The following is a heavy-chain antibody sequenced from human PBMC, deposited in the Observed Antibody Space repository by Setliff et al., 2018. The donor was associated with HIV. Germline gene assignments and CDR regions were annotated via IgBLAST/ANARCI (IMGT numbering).Heavy chain of an antibody. Sequence: PSETLSLTCTVSGGSISSGSYYWSWIRQPAGKGLEWIGRIYTSGSTNYNPSLKSRVTISVDTSKNQFSLKLSSVTAADTAVYYCARDKGGQYYDSSDYWDWYLDLWGRGTLVIVSS. CDR3: ARDKGGQYYDSSDYWDWYLDL. D-gene: IGHD3-22*01. CDR1: GGSISSGSYY. CDR2: IYTSGST. J-gene: IGHJ2*01. V-gene: IGHV4-61*02.